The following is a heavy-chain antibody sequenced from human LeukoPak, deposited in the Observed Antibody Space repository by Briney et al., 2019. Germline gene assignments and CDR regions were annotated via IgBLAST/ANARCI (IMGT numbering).Heavy chain of an antibody. Sequence: SETLSLTCTVSGGSISSGAYYWSWIRQRPGKGLEYIGYIYYSGNTYYSPSLKSRVTISVDTSKNQFSLKLSSVTAADTAVYYCARYITGTTRAFDIWGQGTLVTVSS. D-gene: IGHD1-20*01. J-gene: IGHJ3*02. V-gene: IGHV4-31*02. CDR3: ARYITGTTRAFDI. CDR1: GGSISSGAYY. CDR2: IYYSGNT.